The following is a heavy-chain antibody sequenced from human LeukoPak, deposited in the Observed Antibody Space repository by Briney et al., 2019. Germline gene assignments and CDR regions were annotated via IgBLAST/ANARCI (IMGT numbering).Heavy chain of an antibody. CDR2: ISYDGSNK. V-gene: IGHV3-30-3*01. J-gene: IGHJ3*02. CDR1: GFTFSSYA. D-gene: IGHD3-9*01. CDR3: ARDKKTYPYDDILTDPYAFDI. Sequence: GGSLRLSCAASGFTFSSYAMHWVRQAPGKGLEWVAVISYDGSNKYYADSVKGRFTISRDNSKNTLYLQMNSLRAEDTAVYYCARDKKTYPYDDILTDPYAFDIWGQGTMVTVSS.